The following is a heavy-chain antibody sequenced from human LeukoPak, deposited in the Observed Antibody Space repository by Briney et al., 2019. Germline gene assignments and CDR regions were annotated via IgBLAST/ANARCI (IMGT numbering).Heavy chain of an antibody. CDR1: GFTFSTYT. CDR2: ISAGGDNT. CDR3: AKLVVVASTPFDF. Sequence: GVSLRLSCVGSGFTFSTYTMSWVRQSPGKGLEWVSTISAGGDNTYYADSVKGRFTISRDNSKNTLYVQMNSLRPEDTAVYFCAKLVVVASTPFDFWGQGTLVTVSS. J-gene: IGHJ4*02. D-gene: IGHD2-15*01. V-gene: IGHV3-23*01.